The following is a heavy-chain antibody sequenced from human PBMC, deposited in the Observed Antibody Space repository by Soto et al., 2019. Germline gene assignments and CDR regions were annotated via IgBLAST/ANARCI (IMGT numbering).Heavy chain of an antibody. CDR2: ISGSGTST. CDR3: AKPEQWLIAYFDY. J-gene: IGHJ4*02. Sequence: GGSLRLSCAASGFTFSTFAMSWVRQAPGKGPEWVSGISGSGTSTYYADSVKGRFTISRDNSKNTLYLQMNSLRAEDTAVYYCAKPEQWLIAYFDYWGQGTLVTV. CDR1: GFTFSTFA. V-gene: IGHV3-23*01. D-gene: IGHD6-19*01.